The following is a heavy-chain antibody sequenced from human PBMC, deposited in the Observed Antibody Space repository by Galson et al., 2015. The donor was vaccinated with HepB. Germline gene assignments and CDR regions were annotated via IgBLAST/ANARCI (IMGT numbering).Heavy chain of an antibody. V-gene: IGHV3-23*01. CDR1: GFTFNNYV. CDR3: AKEGILLWRYGMDV. CDR2: ISGGVGTT. D-gene: IGHD3-10*01. Sequence: SLRLSCAASGFTFNNYVMSWVRQAPGKGLEWVSSISGGVGTTYYGDSVKGRFSMSRDNSRTTLYLQMNSLRVEDTAIYYCAKEGILLWRYGMDVWDQGTTVTVSS. J-gene: IGHJ6*02.